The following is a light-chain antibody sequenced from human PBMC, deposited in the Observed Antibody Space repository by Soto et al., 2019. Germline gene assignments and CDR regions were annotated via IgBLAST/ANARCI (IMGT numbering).Light chain of an antibody. CDR3: QQYGSTPWT. J-gene: IGKJ1*01. Sequence: VVLTQFPGTLSLSPGETATLSCGASQRVSNNFLGWYQQKPGLPPRLLIYDATSRANGIPVRFSGRGSGKHFTLTVSRLEPEDFEVYYCQQYGSTPWTFGRGTKGEMK. V-gene: IGKV3D-20*01. CDR2: DAT. CDR1: QRVSNNF.